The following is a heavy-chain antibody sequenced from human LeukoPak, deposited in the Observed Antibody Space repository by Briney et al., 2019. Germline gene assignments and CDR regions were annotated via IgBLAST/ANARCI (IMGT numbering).Heavy chain of an antibody. CDR2: ISAYNGNT. D-gene: IGHD4-11*01. V-gene: IGHV1-18*01. CDR1: GYTFTSYG. Sequence: GASVKVSCKASGYTFTSYGISWVRQAPGQGLEWMGWISAYNGNTNYTHKLPGRVTMTTDTTTSTAYMELRSLRSYDTAVYYCARDPGRDYSTSDYYYYYMDVWGKGTTVTVSS. CDR3: ARDPGRDYSTSDYYYYYMDV. J-gene: IGHJ6*03.